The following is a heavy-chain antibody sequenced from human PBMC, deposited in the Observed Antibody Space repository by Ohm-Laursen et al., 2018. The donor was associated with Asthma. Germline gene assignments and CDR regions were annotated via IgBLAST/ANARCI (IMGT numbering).Heavy chain of an antibody. CDR2: IAYDGSSK. J-gene: IGHJ3*02. CDR1: GFTFSSYG. D-gene: IGHD3-22*01. V-gene: IGHV3-30*12. Sequence: SLRLSCAASGFTFSSYGMHWVRQAPGKGLEWVAVIAYDGSSKYYADSVKGRFTASRDNSKNTLYLQMNSLRAEDTAVYYCAKGLYYYESSGYYSDAFDIWGQGTMVTVSS. CDR3: AKGLYYYESSGYYSDAFDI.